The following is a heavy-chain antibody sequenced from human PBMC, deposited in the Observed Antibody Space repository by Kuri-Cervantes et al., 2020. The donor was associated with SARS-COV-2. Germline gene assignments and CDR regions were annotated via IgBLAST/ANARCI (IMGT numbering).Heavy chain of an antibody. Sequence: ESLKISCTVSGGSISSYYWSWIRQPPGKGLEWIGYIYYSGSTNYNPSLKSRVTMSVDTSKNQFSLKLSSVTAADTAVYYCASEQPSRYCSSTSCYTWGQGTLVTVSS. CDR1: GGSISSYY. CDR3: ASEQPSRYCSSTSCYT. J-gene: IGHJ5*02. CDR2: IYYSGST. V-gene: IGHV4-59*12. D-gene: IGHD2-2*02.